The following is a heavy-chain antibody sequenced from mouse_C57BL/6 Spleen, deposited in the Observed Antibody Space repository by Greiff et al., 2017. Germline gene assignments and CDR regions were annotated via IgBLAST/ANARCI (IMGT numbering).Heavy chain of an antibody. Sequence: EVHLVESGGGLVQPGGSLSLSCAASGFTFTDYYMSWVRQPPGTALEWLGFIRNKANGYTTEYSASVKGRFTISRDNSQSILYLQMNALRAEDSATYYAASGLYYFDYWGQGTTLTVSS. V-gene: IGHV7-3*01. CDR3: ASGLYYFDY. J-gene: IGHJ2*01. CDR1: GFTFTDYY. CDR2: IRNKANGYTT.